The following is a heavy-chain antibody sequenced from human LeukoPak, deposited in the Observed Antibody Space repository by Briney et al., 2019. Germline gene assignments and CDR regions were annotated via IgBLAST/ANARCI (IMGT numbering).Heavy chain of an antibody. Sequence: ASVKVSCKASGYTFTSYGISWVRQAPGQGLEGMGWISAYNGNTNYAQKLQGRVTMTTGTSTSTAYMELRSLRSDDTAVYYCARVEIVVVVAATGFDYWGQGTLVTVSS. CDR3: ARVEIVVVVAATGFDY. CDR2: ISAYNGNT. D-gene: IGHD2-15*01. CDR1: GYTFTSYG. V-gene: IGHV1-18*01. J-gene: IGHJ4*02.